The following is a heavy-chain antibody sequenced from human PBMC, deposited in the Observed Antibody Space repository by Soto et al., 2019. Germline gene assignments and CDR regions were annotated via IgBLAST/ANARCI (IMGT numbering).Heavy chain of an antibody. CDR1: GGSISSSSYY. D-gene: IGHD3-3*01. CDR3: ARHQAPGAGLEWPYWFDP. Sequence: PSETLSLTCTVSGGSISSSSYYWGWIRKPPGKGLEWIGSIYYSGSTYYNPSLKSRVTISVDTSKNQFSLKLSSVTAADTAVYYCARHQAPGAGLEWPYWFDPWGQGTLVTVSS. J-gene: IGHJ5*02. V-gene: IGHV4-39*01. CDR2: IYYSGST.